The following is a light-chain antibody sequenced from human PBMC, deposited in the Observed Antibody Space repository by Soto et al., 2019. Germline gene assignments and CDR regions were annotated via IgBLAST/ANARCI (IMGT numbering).Light chain of an antibody. Sequence: EIVLTQSPGTLSLSPGERATLSCGASQSVTSNYLAWYQQKPGQAPRLLIFGASTRATGIPDWFSGSGSGTDFTLTISRLEPEDFAVYYCQHYYTSYTTLGQGTKVEIK. CDR2: GAS. V-gene: IGKV3-20*01. CDR1: QSVTSNY. J-gene: IGKJ1*01. CDR3: QHYYTSYTT.